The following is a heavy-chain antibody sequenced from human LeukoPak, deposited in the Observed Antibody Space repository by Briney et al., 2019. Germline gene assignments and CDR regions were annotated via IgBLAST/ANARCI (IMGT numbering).Heavy chain of an antibody. CDR1: GFTFSSYA. J-gene: IGHJ4*02. Sequence: GRSLRLSCAASGFTFSSYAMHWVRQAPGKGLEWVSVIYSGGRTKYADSVKGRFTISRDNSKNTLYLQMNSLRAEDTAVYYCARGGGLFDYWGQGTLVTVSS. CDR3: ARGGGLFDY. CDR2: IYSGGRT. V-gene: IGHV3-53*01.